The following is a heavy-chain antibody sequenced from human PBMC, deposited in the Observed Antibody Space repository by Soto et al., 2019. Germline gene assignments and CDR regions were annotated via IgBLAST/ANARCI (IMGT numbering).Heavy chain of an antibody. Sequence: SETQSLTYTVSGGSISSGGYYWSWIRQHPGKGLEWIGYIYYSGSTYYNPSLKSRVTISVDTPKNQFSLKLSSVTAADTAVYYCARSGYSYGPNPLLYWGQGTLVTVSS. J-gene: IGHJ4*02. CDR3: ARSGYSYGPNPLLY. CDR1: GGSISSGGYY. CDR2: IYYSGST. V-gene: IGHV4-31*03. D-gene: IGHD5-18*01.